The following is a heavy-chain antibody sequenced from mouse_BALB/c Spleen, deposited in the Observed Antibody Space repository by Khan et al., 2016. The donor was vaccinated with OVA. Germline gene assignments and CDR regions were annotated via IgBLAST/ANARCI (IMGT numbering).Heavy chain of an antibody. CDR1: GYNIKDTY. D-gene: IGHD2-3*01. V-gene: IGHV14-3*02. CDR3: ARPAYDPRDFEV. CDR2: IAPANGST. J-gene: IGHJ1*01. Sequence: VQLKQSGAELVKPGASVKLSCTASGYNIKDTYLHWVKQRPEQGLEWIGRIAPANGSTQYDPKFQGKATLTSDKSSNTAYLQLNSLTSEDTAVFYCARPAYDPRDFEVWGEGTTVTVS.